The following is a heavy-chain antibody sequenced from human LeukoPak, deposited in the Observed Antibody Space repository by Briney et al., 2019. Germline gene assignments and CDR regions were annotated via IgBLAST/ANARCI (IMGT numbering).Heavy chain of an antibody. CDR3: ARDSSLATSSGYDPRRFDY. CDR2: ISGRGDST. CDR1: GITFSSSA. Sequence: GGSLRLSCAASGITFSSSAMSWVRQAPGKGLEWVAGISGRGDSTYYADSVQGRFTISRDNSKNTLYLQMNNLRAEDTAVYNCARDSSLATSSGYDPRRFDYWGQGTLVTVSS. V-gene: IGHV3-23*01. D-gene: IGHD5-12*01. J-gene: IGHJ4*02.